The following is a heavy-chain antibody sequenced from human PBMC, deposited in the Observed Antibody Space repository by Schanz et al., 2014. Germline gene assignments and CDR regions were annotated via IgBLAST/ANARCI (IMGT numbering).Heavy chain of an antibody. V-gene: IGHV3-30*18. J-gene: IGHJ6*02. CDR2: ISYHGSER. D-gene: IGHD1-26*01. CDR1: GFSFSDYG. CDR3: VKDLQRELLRDDHYYGMDV. Sequence: QVQLVESGGGVVQPGRSLRLSCAGSGFSFSDYGMHWVRQAPGRGLEWVAVISYHGSERYSADSVKGRFTISRDNSKNTLYLQMNSLRAEDTAVYYCVKDLQRELLRDDHYYGMDVWGQGTTVTVSS.